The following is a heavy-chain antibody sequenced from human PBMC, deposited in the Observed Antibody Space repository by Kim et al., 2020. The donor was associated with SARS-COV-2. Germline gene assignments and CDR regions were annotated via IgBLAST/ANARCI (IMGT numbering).Heavy chain of an antibody. V-gene: IGHV3-9*01. D-gene: IGHD3-22*01. CDR3: AKDTSPPLAYYYDSSGFDY. Sequence: GRFTISRDNAKNSLYLQMNSLRAEDTALYYCAKDTSPPLAYYYDSSGFDYWGQGTLVTVSS. J-gene: IGHJ4*02.